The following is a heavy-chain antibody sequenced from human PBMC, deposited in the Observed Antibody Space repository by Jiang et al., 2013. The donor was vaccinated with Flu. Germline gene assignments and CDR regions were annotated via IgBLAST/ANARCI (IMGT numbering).Heavy chain of an antibody. J-gene: IGHJ4*02. D-gene: IGHD6-19*01. CDR2: ISGSGGST. CDR3: ARESHTVAGHYFDY. CDR1: GFTFSSYS. Sequence: RLSCAASGFTFSSYSMNWVRQAPGKGLEWVSAISGSGGSTYYADSVKGRFTISRDNSKNTLYLQMNSLRAEDTAVYYCARESHTVAGHYFDYWGQGTLVTVSS. V-gene: IGHV3-23*01.